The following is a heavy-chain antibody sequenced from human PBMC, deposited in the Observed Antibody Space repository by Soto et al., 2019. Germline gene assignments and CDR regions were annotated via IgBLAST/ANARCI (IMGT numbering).Heavy chain of an antibody. J-gene: IGHJ6*03. CDR2: ISGSGGST. CDR3: AKANYDILTGYYMTYYYSYMDV. V-gene: IGHV3-23*01. Sequence: EVQLLESGGGLVQPGGSLRLSCAASGFTFSSYAMSWVRQAPGKGLEWVSAISGSGGSTYYADSVKGRFTISRDNSKNALYLQMTSLRAEDTAVYYCAKANYDILTGYYMTYYYSYMDVWGKGTTVTVSS. CDR1: GFTFSSYA. D-gene: IGHD3-9*01.